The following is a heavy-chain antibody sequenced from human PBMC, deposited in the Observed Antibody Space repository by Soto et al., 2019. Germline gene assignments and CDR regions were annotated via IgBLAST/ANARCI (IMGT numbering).Heavy chain of an antibody. V-gene: IGHV4-39*06. D-gene: IGHD6-13*01. CDR1: GGSISSSSYY. Sequence: SETLSLTCTVSGGSISSSSYYWGWIRQPPGKGLEGIGRIYYSGSTYYNPSLKSRLTLSVDRSKNQFTLQLTSVPVADTAVYYCATSYGNAWYTYWGQGTQVTAPQ. J-gene: IGHJ4*02. CDR3: ATSYGNAWYTY. CDR2: IYYSGST.